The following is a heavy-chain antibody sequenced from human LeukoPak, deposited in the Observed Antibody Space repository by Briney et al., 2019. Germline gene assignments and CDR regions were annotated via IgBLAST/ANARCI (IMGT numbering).Heavy chain of an antibody. Sequence: SQTLSLTCTVSGGSINSGDYYWSWIRQPPGKGLEWIGYIYYSGSTYYNPSLKSRVTISVDTSKNQFSLKLSSVTAADTAVYYCASQPLGYCSGGSCSYYFDYWGQGTLVTVSS. D-gene: IGHD2-15*01. CDR2: IYYSGST. CDR3: ASQPLGYCSGGSCSYYFDY. CDR1: GGSINSGDYY. V-gene: IGHV4-30-4*01. J-gene: IGHJ4*02.